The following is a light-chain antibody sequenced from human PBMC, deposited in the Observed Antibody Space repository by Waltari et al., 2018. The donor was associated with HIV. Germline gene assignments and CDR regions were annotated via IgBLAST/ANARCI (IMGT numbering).Light chain of an antibody. Sequence: IVMNQSPLSLPVTPGEPASISCRSSQSLLHSNGYNYLDWYLQKPGQSPQLLIYLGSNRATGVPHRFSGSGSGTDFTLKVSRVEAEDVGIYYCMQTLQTPITFGQGTRLEIK. CDR1: QSLLHSNGYNY. CDR2: LGS. CDR3: MQTLQTPIT. J-gene: IGKJ5*01. V-gene: IGKV2-28*01.